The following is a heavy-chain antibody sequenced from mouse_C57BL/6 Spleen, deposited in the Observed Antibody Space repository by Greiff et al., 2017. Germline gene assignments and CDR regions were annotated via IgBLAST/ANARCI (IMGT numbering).Heavy chain of an antibody. CDR3: ARTSRSDAMDY. CDR2: IYPGDGDT. Sequence: QVQLKQSGPELVKPGASVKMSCKASGYAFSSSWMHWVKQRPGQGLEWIGRIYPGDGDTNYNGKFKGKAPLPADKSSRTAYMQLSSLTSEDSAVYFCARTSRSDAMDYWGQGTSVTVSS. CDR1: GYAFSSSW. V-gene: IGHV1-82*01. J-gene: IGHJ4*01.